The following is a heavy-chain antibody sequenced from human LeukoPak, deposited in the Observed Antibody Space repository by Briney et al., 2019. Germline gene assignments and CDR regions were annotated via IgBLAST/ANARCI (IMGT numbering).Heavy chain of an antibody. D-gene: IGHD6-19*01. J-gene: IGHJ4*02. CDR2: IKQDGSEK. CDR1: GFTFSSYW. CDR3: AREVALHSSGWYCFDY. Sequence: GGSLRLSCAASGFTFSSYWMSWVRQAPGKGLEWVADIKQDGSEKYYVDSVKGRFTISRDNAKNSLYLQMNGLRAEDTAVYYCAREVALHSSGWYCFDYWGQGTLVTVSS. V-gene: IGHV3-7*03.